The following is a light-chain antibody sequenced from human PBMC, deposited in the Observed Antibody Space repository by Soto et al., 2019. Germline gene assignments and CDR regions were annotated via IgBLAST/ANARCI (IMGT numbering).Light chain of an antibody. Sequence: QSALSQPASVSGSPGQSIALSCTGTSSDVGSYNLVSWYQQHPGKAPKLMIYDAFRRPSGVSDRFSGSRSGNTASLTISGLQSEDEADYYCCAYAGSNTYVFGTGTKLTVL. V-gene: IGLV2-23*01. CDR2: DAF. CDR3: CAYAGSNTYV. CDR1: SSDVGSYNL. J-gene: IGLJ1*01.